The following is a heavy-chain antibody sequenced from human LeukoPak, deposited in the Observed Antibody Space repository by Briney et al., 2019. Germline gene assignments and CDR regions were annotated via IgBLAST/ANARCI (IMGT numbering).Heavy chain of an antibody. Sequence: PSQTLSLTCAVSGDSISSGGYSWSWIRQPPGKGLEWIGYIYYRGTTYYNPSLKSRVTISVDTSKNQFSLKLSSVTAADTAVYYCARGRYDFWSGYLPDYYYYYMDVWGKGTTVTVSS. J-gene: IGHJ6*03. CDR2: IYYRGTT. D-gene: IGHD3-3*01. V-gene: IGHV4-30-4*07. CDR1: GDSISSGGYS. CDR3: ARGRYDFWSGYLPDYYYYYMDV.